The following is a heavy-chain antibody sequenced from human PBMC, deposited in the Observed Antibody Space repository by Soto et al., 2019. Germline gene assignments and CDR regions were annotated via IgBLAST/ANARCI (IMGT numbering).Heavy chain of an antibody. CDR2: ISYDGSNK. D-gene: IGHD1-26*01. V-gene: IGHV3-30-3*01. Sequence: RLSCAASGFTFSSYAMHWVRQAPGKGLEWVAVISYDGSNKYYADSVKGRFTISRDNSKNTLYLQMNSLRAEDTAVYYCARDPWKEWELSILCYFDYWGQGTLVTVSS. CDR3: ARDPWKEWELSILCYFDY. CDR1: GFTFSSYA. J-gene: IGHJ4*02.